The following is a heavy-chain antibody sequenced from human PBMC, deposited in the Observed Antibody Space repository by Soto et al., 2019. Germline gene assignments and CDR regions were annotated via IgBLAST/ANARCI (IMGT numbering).Heavy chain of an antibody. CDR1: GGSFSSGDYY. J-gene: IGHJ4*02. Sequence: SLTCTVSGGSFSSGDYYWSWIRQSPGKGLEWIGYIYYGGITNYNPSLKSRLTISVDTSKNQFSLKLSSVTAADTAVYYCARQYGGYEYYFDYWGQGTLVTVSS. V-gene: IGHV4-30-4*01. CDR2: IYYGGIT. D-gene: IGHD5-12*01. CDR3: ARQYGGYEYYFDY.